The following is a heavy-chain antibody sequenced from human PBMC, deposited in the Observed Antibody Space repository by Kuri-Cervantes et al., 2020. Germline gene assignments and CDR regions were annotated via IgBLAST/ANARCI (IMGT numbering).Heavy chain of an antibody. Sequence: GESLKISCAASGFTFRSHWMHWVRQAPGKGLVWVSTIDNDGSSTRYADTVKGRFTISRDNAKNTLYLQMNSLTAEDTAVYYCARESGRDAAMVEYYFDYWGQGTLGTVSS. CDR1: GFTFRSHW. CDR2: IDNDGSST. CDR3: ARESGRDAAMVEYYFDY. J-gene: IGHJ4*02. V-gene: IGHV3-74*01. D-gene: IGHD5-18*01.